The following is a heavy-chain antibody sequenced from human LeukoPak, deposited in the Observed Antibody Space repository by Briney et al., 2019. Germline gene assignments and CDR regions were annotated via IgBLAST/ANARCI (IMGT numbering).Heavy chain of an antibody. J-gene: IGHJ4*02. CDR3: TTDASTYCANGVCYTGGNFDD. D-gene: IGHD2-8*01. CDR1: GFTFSSFL. V-gene: IGHV3-74*01. CDR2: INNDGSAT. Sequence: PGGSLRLSCAASGFTFSSFLMHWVRQAPGKGLVWVSLINNDGSATRYADSVKGRFTISRDNAKNTLYLQMNSLRAEDTGVYYCTTDASTYCANGVCYTGGNFDDWGQGTLVTVSS.